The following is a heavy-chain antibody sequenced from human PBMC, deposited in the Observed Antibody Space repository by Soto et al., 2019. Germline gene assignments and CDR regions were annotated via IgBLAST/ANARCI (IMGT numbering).Heavy chain of an antibody. D-gene: IGHD2-15*01. J-gene: IGHJ4*02. CDR2: ISYDGSNK. CDR3: ARDSGYCSGGSCYYFDY. V-gene: IGHV3-30-3*01. CDR1: GFTFSSYA. Sequence: QVQLVESGGGVVQPGRSLRLSCAASGFTFSSYAMHWVRQAPGKGLEWVAVISYDGSNKYYADCVKGRFTISRDNSKNTLYLQMNSLRAEDTAVYYCARDSGYCSGGSCYYFDYWGQGTLVTVSS.